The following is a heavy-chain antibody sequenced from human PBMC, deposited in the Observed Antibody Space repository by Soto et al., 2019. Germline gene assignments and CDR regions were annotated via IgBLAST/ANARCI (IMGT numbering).Heavy chain of an antibody. Sequence: SETLSLTCAVYGGSFSGYYWSWIRQPPGKWLEWIGEINHSGSTNYNPSLKSRVTISVDTSKNQFSLKLSSVTAADTAVYYCARVRKSYYDFWSGRGAFDIWGQGXMVTV. D-gene: IGHD3-3*01. CDR3: ARVRKSYYDFWSGRGAFDI. CDR2: INHSGST. J-gene: IGHJ3*02. CDR1: GGSFSGYY. V-gene: IGHV4-34*01.